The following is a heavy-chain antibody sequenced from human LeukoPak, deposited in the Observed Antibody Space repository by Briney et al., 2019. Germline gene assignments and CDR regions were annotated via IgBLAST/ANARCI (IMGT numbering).Heavy chain of an antibody. CDR1: GFTASDFD. D-gene: IGHD1-26*01. V-gene: IGHV3-23*01. J-gene: IGHJ5*02. Sequence: PGGSLRLSCVDSGFTASDFDMSWVRQAPGKGLQWLSAIRDRGGNTYYSDPVKGRFTMSGDNSKNTLYLQMNRLRVEDTAKYYCAKVSWSRSSPDSWGQGTLVTVSS. CDR2: IRDRGGNT. CDR3: AKVSWSRSSPDS.